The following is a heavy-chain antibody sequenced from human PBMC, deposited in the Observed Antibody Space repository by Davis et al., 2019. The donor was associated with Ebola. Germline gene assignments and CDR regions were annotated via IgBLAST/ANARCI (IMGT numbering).Heavy chain of an antibody. V-gene: IGHV1-69*02. CDR3: ARGDRRGYYGMDV. CDR1: GGTFSSYT. J-gene: IGHJ6*02. CDR2: IIPILGIA. Sequence: SVKVSCKASGGTFSSYTISWVRQAPGQGLEWMGRIIPILGIANYAQKFQGRVTITADKSTSTAYMELSSLRSEDTAVYYCARGDRRGYYGMDVWGQGTTVTVSS. D-gene: IGHD3-10*01.